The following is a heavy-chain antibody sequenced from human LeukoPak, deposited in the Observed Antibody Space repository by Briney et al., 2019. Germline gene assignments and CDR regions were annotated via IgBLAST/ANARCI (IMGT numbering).Heavy chain of an antibody. CDR2: IIPIFGTA. Sequence: SVKVSCKASGGTFSSYAISWVRQAPGQGLEWMGGIIPIFGTANYAQKFQGRVTITADESTSTAYMELSSLRSEDTAVYYCAGGLPIAAAGTYYYYYYYMDVWGKGTTVTISS. J-gene: IGHJ6*03. CDR3: AGGLPIAAAGTYYYYYYYMDV. V-gene: IGHV1-69*13. CDR1: GGTFSSYA. D-gene: IGHD6-13*01.